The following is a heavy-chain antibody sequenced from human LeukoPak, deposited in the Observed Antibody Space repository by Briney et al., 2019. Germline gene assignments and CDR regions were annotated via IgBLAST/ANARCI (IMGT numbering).Heavy chain of an antibody. CDR1: GFTFSSYA. J-gene: IGHJ4*02. CDR2: ISGSGGST. V-gene: IGHV3-23*01. Sequence: RGSLRLSCAASGFTFSSYAMSWVRQAPGKGLEWVSAISGSGGSTYYADSVKGRFTISRDNSKNTLYLQMNSLRAEDTAVYYCAKGSGRFLLPSYYFDYWGQGTLVTVSS. CDR3: AKGSGRFLLPSYYFDY. D-gene: IGHD3-3*01.